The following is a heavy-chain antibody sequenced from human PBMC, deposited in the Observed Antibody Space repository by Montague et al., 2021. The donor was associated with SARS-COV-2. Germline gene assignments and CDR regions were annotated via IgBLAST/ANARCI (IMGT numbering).Heavy chain of an antibody. V-gene: IGHV4-31*03. CDR2: IYHTGST. D-gene: IGHD3-22*01. J-gene: IGHJ3*02. CDR3: ARDSGYYDSSGYSYDAFDI. CDR1: GGSISSGGYY. Sequence: TLSLTCTVSGGSISSGGYYWSWIRQHPGKGLEWIGYIYHTGSTHYNPSLKSRVTISKEASKNHFSLNLSSVTAADSAVYYCARDSGYYDSSGYSYDAFDIWGQGTKVIVSS.